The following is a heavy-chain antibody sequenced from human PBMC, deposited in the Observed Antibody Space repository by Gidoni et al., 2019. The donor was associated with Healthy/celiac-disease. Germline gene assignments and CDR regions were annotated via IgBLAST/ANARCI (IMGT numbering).Heavy chain of an antibody. J-gene: IGHJ4*02. CDR2: INPSGGST. CDR1: GYTFTSYY. CDR3: ARDPNYFSSGWYPDY. D-gene: IGHD6-19*01. V-gene: IGHV1-46*01. Sequence: QVQLVQSGAEVKKPGASVKVSCKASGYTFTSYYMHWVRQAPGQGLEWMGIINPSGGSTSYAQRFQGRVTMTRDTSTSTVYMELSSLRSEDTAVYYCARDPNYFSSGWYPDYWGQGTLVTVSS.